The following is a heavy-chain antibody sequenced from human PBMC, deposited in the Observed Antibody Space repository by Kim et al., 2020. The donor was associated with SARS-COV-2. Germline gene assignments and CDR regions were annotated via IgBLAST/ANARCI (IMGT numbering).Heavy chain of an antibody. V-gene: IGHV3-30*04. CDR1: GFTFSSYA. J-gene: IGHJ4*02. D-gene: IGHD3-22*01. CDR2: ISYDGSNK. CDR3: ARDRGYYYDSSGIDY. Sequence: GGSLRLSCAASGFTFSSYAMHWVRQAPGKGLEWVAVISYDGSNKYYADSVKGRFTISRDNSKNTLYLQMNSLRAEDTAVYYCARDRGYYYDSSGIDYWGQGTLVTVSS.